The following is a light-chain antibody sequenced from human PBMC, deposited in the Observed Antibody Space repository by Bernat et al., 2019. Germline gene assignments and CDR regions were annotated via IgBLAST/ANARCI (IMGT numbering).Light chain of an antibody. Sequence: DIQMTQSPSSLSASVGDRVSITCRASQAIGNDLGWYQQKPGKAPERLIFTAFTLPSGVPSRINGRASGAEFTLTISSLQPEDFATYYCRQHHTYPYTVGPGTKEDIK. CDR3: RQHHTYPYT. CDR2: TAF. CDR1: QAIGND. J-gene: IGKJ3*01. V-gene: IGKV1-17*01.